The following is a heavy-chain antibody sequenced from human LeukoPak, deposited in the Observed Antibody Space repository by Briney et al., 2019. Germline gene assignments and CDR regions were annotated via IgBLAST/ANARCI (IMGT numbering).Heavy chain of an antibody. J-gene: IGHJ4*02. CDR3: CGTITAAAGTFDY. D-gene: IGHD6-13*01. V-gene: IGHV1-18*04. Sequence: ASVKVSCKASGYTFTSYGISWVRQAPGQGLEWMGWISAYNGNTNYAQKIQGRVTITADKSTSTAYMELSSLRSEDTAVYYCCGTITAAAGTFDYWGQGTLVSVSS. CDR1: GYTFTSYG. CDR2: ISAYNGNT.